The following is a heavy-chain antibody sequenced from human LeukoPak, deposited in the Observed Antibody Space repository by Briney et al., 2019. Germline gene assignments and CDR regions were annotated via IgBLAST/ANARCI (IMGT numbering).Heavy chain of an antibody. CDR2: IKQDGSEK. D-gene: IGHD3-10*01. CDR3: ARAWFGEFYYYYYYMDV. V-gene: IGHV3-7*03. CDR1: GFPFSTYW. Sequence: GGSLTLSCAASGFPFSTYWMNWARQAPGEGLEWVANIKQDGSEKYYVDSVKGRFTISRDNAKNSLYLQMNSLRSEDTAVYYCARAWFGEFYYYYYYMDVWGKGTTVTVSS. J-gene: IGHJ6*03.